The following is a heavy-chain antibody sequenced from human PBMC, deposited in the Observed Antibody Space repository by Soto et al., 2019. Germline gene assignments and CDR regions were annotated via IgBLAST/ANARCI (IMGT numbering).Heavy chain of an antibody. CDR2: MNPNSGNT. Sequence: QVQLVQSGAEVKKPGASVKVSCKASGYTFTSYDINWVRQATGQGLEWMGWMNPNSGNTGYAQKFQGRVTMTRNTSISTAYMELSTLRSEDTAMYYCARGLEWSWSLDPWGQGTLVTVSS. D-gene: IGHD3-3*01. J-gene: IGHJ5*02. CDR3: ARGLEWSWSLDP. V-gene: IGHV1-8*01. CDR1: GYTFTSYD.